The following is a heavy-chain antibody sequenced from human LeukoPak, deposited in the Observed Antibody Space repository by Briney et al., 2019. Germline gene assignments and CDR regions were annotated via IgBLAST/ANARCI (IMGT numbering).Heavy chain of an antibody. V-gene: IGHV1-69*05. CDR1: GGTFSSYA. Sequence: PGASVKVSCKASGGTFSSYAISWVRQAPGQGLEWMGGIIPIFGTANYAQKFQGRVTITTDESTSTAYMELSSLRSEDTAVYYCASGLLVSVRTSYFDYWGQGTLVTVSS. CDR2: IIPIFGTA. CDR3: ASGLLVSVRTSYFDY. D-gene: IGHD1-14*01. J-gene: IGHJ4*02.